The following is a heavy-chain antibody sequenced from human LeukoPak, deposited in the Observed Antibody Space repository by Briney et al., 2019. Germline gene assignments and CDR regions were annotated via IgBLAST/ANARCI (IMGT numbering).Heavy chain of an antibody. J-gene: IGHJ3*02. CDR1: GFAFSTSG. CDR3: AKAIARHRDLDAFDI. Sequence: GGSLRLSCVASGFAFSTSGMSWFRQAPGRGPEWVSGTSETGGARYYADSVRGRFTISKDNSKNTLFLQMDNLRAEDTALYYCAKAIARHRDLDAFDIWGQGTLVSVSS. D-gene: IGHD2-21*01. V-gene: IGHV3-23*01. CDR2: TSETGGAR.